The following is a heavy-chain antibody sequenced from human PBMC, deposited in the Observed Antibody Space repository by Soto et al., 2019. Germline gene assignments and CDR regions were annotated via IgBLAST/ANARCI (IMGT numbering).Heavy chain of an antibody. V-gene: IGHV4-59*01. D-gene: IGHD3-10*01. CDR1: GGSMSEYF. J-gene: IGHJ4*02. CDR3: ARDGYHGWGSRYQAY. CDR2: IYYPGST. Sequence: SETLSLTCSVSGGSMSEYFWSWVRQSQGKGREWIRSIYYPGSTDYNRSLKRRVTISGDTTKRQCSQRRTSVTAADTAVYYCARDGYHGWGSRYQAYWGPGTKVTVSS.